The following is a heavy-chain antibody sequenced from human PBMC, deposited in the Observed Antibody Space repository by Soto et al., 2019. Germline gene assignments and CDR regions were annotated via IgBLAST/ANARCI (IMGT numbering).Heavy chain of an antibody. CDR2: IDPSDSYT. Sequence: PGESPKISCKGSGYSLNSYWISWVRQMPGKGLEWMGRIDPSDSYTNYSPSFQGHVTISADKSISTAYLQWSSLKASDTAMYYCARQSQYRGYDYYYDGMDVWGQGTTVTVSS. CDR1: GYSLNSYW. J-gene: IGHJ6*02. CDR3: ARQSQYRGYDYYYDGMDV. V-gene: IGHV5-10-1*01. D-gene: IGHD5-12*01.